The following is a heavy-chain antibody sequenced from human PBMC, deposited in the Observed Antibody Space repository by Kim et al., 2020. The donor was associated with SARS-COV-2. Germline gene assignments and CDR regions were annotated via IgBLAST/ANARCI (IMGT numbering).Heavy chain of an antibody. J-gene: IGHJ4*02. Sequence: ASVKVSCKVSGYTLTELSMHWVRQAPGKGLEWMGGFDPEDGETIYAQKFQGRVTMTADTSTDTTYMELSSLRSEDTAVYYCATTFIGYFFRRFNYWGQGT. CDR3: ATTFIGYFFRRFNY. CDR2: FDPEDGET. V-gene: IGHV1-24*01. CDR1: GYTLTELS. D-gene: IGHD3-22*01.